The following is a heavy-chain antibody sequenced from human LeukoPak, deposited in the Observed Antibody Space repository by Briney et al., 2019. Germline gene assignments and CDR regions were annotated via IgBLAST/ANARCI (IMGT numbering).Heavy chain of an antibody. D-gene: IGHD1-26*01. V-gene: IGHV3-48*03. J-gene: IGHJ4*02. CDR3: ARDTVGVTDY. Sequence: GGSLRLSCAASGFTFISYDMNWVRQAPGKGLEWVSYISSSSSSLYYADSVKGRFTISRDNAKNSLYLQMNSLRAEDTALYYCARDTVGVTDYWGQGTLVTVSS. CDR2: ISSSSSSL. CDR1: GFTFISYD.